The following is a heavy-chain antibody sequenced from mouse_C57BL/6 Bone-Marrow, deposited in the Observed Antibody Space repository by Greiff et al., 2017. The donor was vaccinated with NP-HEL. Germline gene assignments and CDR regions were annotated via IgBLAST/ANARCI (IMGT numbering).Heavy chain of an antibody. D-gene: IGHD2-3*01. CDR1: GYSFTGYY. CDR3: ARGDGYYVDFDY. V-gene: IGHV1-42*01. Sequence: VQLKQSGPELVKPGASVKISCKASGYSFTGYYMNWVKQSPEKSLEWIGEINPSTGGTTYNQKFKAKATLTVDKSSSTAYMQLKSLTSEDSAVYYCARGDGYYVDFDYWGQGTTLTVSS. CDR2: INPSTGGT. J-gene: IGHJ2*01.